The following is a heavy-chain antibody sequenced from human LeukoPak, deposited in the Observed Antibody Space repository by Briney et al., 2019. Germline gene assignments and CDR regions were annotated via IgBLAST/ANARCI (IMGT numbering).Heavy chain of an antibody. CDR2: IYYSGST. J-gene: IGHJ4*02. Sequence: SETLSLTCTVSGGSISSSSYYWGWIRQPPGKGLEWIGSIYYSGSTYYNPSLKSRVTISVNTSKNQFSLKLSSVTAADTAVYYCARQETVGSFFDYWGQGTLVTVSS. CDR1: GGSISSSSYY. D-gene: IGHD3-10*01. V-gene: IGHV4-39*01. CDR3: ARQETVGSFFDY.